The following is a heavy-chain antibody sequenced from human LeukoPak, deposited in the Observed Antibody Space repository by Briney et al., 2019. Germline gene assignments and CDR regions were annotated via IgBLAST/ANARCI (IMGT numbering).Heavy chain of an antibody. Sequence: SETLSLTCAVYGGSFSGYYWSWIRQPPGKGLEWIGEINHSGSTNYNPSLKSRVTISVDTSKNQFSLKLSSVAAADTAVYYCARGIAIFGVVIRRNWFDPWGQGTLVTVSS. D-gene: IGHD3-3*01. CDR1: GGSFSGYY. CDR2: INHSGST. J-gene: IGHJ5*02. V-gene: IGHV4-34*01. CDR3: ARGIAIFGVVIRRNWFDP.